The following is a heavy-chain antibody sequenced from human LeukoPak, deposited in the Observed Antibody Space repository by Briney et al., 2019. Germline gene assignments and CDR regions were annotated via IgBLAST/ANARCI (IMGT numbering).Heavy chain of an antibody. CDR2: ISSSSSYI. CDR3: ARGGPRYSSSCTYFDY. V-gene: IGHV3-21*01. CDR1: GFTFSSYS. Sequence: SGGSLRLSCAASGFTFSSYSMNWVRQAPGKGLEWVSSISSSSSYIYYADSVKGRFTISRDNAKNSLYLQMNSLRAEDTAVYYCARGGPRYSSSCTYFDYWGQGTLVTVSS. J-gene: IGHJ4*02. D-gene: IGHD6-6*01.